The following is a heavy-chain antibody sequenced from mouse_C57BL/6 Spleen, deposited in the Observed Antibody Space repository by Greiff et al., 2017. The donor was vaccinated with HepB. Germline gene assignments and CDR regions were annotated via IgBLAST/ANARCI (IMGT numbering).Heavy chain of an antibody. CDR1: GFTFSSYG. CDR2: ISSGGSYT. V-gene: IGHV5-6*02. J-gene: IGHJ1*03. CDR3: ARRGGNHWYFDV. D-gene: IGHD2-1*01. Sequence: EVKLMESGGDLVKPGGSLKLSCAASGFTFSSYGMSWVRQTPDKRLEWVATISSGGSYTYYPDSVKGRFTISRDNAKNTLYLQMSSLKSEDTAMYYCARRGGNHWYFDVWGTGTTVTVSS.